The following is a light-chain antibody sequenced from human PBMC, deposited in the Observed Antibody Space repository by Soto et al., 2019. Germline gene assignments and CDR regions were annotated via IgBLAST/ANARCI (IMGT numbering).Light chain of an antibody. J-gene: IGLJ1*01. CDR3: GSWDSSLSAYV. V-gene: IGLV1-51*01. CDR2: DDN. Sequence: QTVVTQAPSVSGTPGQRVTISCSGSSSNIESNWVYWYQQLPGTAPKLLIYDDNKRPSGIPDRFSGSKSGTSATLGITGFQTGDEADYYCGSWDSSLSAYVFGTGTKLTVL. CDR1: SSNIESNW.